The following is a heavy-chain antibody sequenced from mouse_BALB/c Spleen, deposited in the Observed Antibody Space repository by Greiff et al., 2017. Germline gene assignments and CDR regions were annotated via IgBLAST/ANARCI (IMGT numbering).Heavy chain of an antibody. CDR3: ARKDDYDVGY. D-gene: IGHD2-4*01. J-gene: IGHJ2*01. Sequence: EVKLQQSGPELVKPGASVKISCKASGYTFTDYNMHWVKQSHGKSLEWIGYIYPYNGGTGYNQKFKSKATLTVDNSSSTAYMELRSLTSEDSVVHYCARKDDYDVGYWGQGTTLTVSS. CDR1: GYTFTDYN. V-gene: IGHV1S29*02. CDR2: IYPYNGGT.